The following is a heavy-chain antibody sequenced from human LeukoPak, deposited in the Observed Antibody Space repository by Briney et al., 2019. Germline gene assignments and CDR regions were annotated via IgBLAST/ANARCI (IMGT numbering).Heavy chain of an antibody. CDR1: GFVFSRDN. J-gene: IGHJ4*02. Sequence: GGSLRLSCTASGFVFSRDNMNWVRQAPGKGLEWVSHISENIYHADSVRGRFTISRDNAKNSLHLQMSNLRAEDTAVYYCVREIGRPKTFYFHSWGRGTLVIVSS. CDR2: ISENI. V-gene: IGHV3-69-1*01. CDR3: VREIGRPKTFYFHS.